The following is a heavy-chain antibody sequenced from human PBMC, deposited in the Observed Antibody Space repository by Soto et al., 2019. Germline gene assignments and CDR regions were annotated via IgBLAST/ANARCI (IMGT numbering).Heavy chain of an antibody. J-gene: IGHJ4*02. CDR1: GFTFSSYA. CDR2: ISGSGGRT. CDR3: EKAELRFYAY. Sequence: EVQLLESGGGLVQPGGSLRLSCAASGFTFSSYAMSWFRQAPGKGLEWVSAISGSGGRTYDADSVKGRFTISRDNSKNTLYLQMNSLRAEDTALYYCEKAELRFYAYCGQGTLVTVSS. D-gene: IGHD5-18*01. V-gene: IGHV3-23*01.